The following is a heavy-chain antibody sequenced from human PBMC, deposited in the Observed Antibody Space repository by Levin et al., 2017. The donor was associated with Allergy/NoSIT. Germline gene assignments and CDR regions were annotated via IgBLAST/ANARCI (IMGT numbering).Heavy chain of an antibody. CDR2: ISASGSPT. V-gene: IGHV3-48*04. CDR3: VRGLFDF. D-gene: IGHD5-12*01. Sequence: QPGGSLRLSCSVSGFTFEIYGMNWVRQAPGKRLEWVSHISASGSPTYYADPVRGRFTISRDNAKQSLYLQMTSLRVEDTAVYYCVRGLFDFWGQGALVTVSS. CDR1: GFTFEIYG. J-gene: IGHJ4*02.